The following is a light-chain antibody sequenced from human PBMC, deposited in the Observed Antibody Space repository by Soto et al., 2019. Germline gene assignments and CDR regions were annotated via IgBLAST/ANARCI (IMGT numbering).Light chain of an antibody. J-gene: IGKJ3*01. V-gene: IGKV3-15*01. CDR1: QSVSSN. Sequence: EIVMTQSPATLSVSPGERATLSCRASQSVSSNFAWYQQKPGQAPRLLIYGASTRATGIPARFSGSGSGTEFTLTISSLQSEDFAVYYCQQYNNWPPLFTFGPGTKVDIK. CDR2: GAS. CDR3: QQYNNWPPLFT.